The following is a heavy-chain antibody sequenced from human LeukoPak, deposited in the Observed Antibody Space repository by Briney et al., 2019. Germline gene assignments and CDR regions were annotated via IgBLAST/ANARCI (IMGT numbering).Heavy chain of an antibody. CDR3: ARPLGGYDYPYYFDY. CDR1: GYSFTSYW. J-gene: IGHJ4*02. V-gene: IGHV5-51*01. CDR2: IYPGDSDT. D-gene: IGHD5-12*01. Sequence: GESLKISCKGSGYSFTSYWIGWVRQMPGKGLEWMGIIYPGDSDTRYSPSFQGQVTISADKSISTAYLQWSSLKASDTAMYYCARPLGGYDYPYYFDYWGQGTLVTVSS.